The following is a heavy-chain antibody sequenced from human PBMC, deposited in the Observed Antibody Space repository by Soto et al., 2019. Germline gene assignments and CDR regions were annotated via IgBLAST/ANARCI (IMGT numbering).Heavy chain of an antibody. V-gene: IGHV4-4*02. CDR3: ARVSGSYYYGMDV. CDR1: GGSISSSNW. Sequence: QVQLQESGPGLVKPSGTLSLTCAVSGGSISSSNWWSWVRQPPGKGLEWIGEIYHSGSTNYNPSLKGRVTLSVDKSQTQFALKLSSVIAADTAVYYCARVSGSYYYGMDVWGQGTTVTVSS. D-gene: IGHD1-26*01. CDR2: IYHSGST. J-gene: IGHJ6*02.